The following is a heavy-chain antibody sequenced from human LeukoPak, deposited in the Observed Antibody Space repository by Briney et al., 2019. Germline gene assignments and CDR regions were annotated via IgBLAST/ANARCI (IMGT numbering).Heavy chain of an antibody. D-gene: IGHD6-13*01. V-gene: IGHV4-34*01. CDR2: INHSGST. CDR1: GGSFSGYY. J-gene: IGHJ5*02. Sequence: PSETLSLTCAVYGGSFSGYYWSWIRQPPGKGLEWIGEINHSGSTNYNPSLKSRVTISVDTSKNQFSLKLSSVTAADTAVYYCARSSYSSSEWLRLRNWFDPWGQGTMVTVSS. CDR3: ARSSYSSSEWLRLRNWFDP.